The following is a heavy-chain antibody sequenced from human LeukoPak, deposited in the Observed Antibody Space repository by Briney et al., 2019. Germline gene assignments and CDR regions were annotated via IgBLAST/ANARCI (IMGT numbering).Heavy chain of an antibody. V-gene: IGHV3-23*01. CDR1: GFTFSNYA. Sequence: PGGSLRLSCAASGFTFSNYAMSWARQAPGKGLEWVSSFTVSGGNTHYADSVKGRCTISRDNSKNTLYLQINNLRAEDTAVYYCARGDGLWFGELSTYWGQGTPVTVSS. CDR2: FTVSGGNT. CDR3: ARGDGLWFGELSTY. D-gene: IGHD3-10*01. J-gene: IGHJ4*02.